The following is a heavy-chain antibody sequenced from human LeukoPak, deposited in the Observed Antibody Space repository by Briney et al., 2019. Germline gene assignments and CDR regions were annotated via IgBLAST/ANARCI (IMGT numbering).Heavy chain of an antibody. CDR3: ARDQRGLTGYPDDY. J-gene: IGHJ4*02. CDR1: GGTFSSYA. D-gene: IGHD3-9*01. Sequence: ASVKVSCKASGGTFSSYAISWVRQAPGQGLEWMGGIIPIFGTANYAQKFQGRVTITADESTSTAYMELSSLRSEDTAVYYCARDQRGLTGYPDDYWGQGTLVTVSS. CDR2: IIPIFGTA. V-gene: IGHV1-69*13.